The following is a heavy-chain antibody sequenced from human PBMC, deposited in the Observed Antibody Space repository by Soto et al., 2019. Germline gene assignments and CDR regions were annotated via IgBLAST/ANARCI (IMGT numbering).Heavy chain of an antibody. D-gene: IGHD2-15*01. CDR2: INPNSGGT. V-gene: IGHV1-2*02. CDR3: ARDLICSGGSCYLAGYYYYGMDV. CDR1: GYTFTGYY. J-gene: IGHJ6*02. Sequence: GASVKVSCKASGYTFTGYYMHWVRQAPGQGLEWMGWINPNSGGTNYAQKFQGRVTMTRDTSISTAYMELSGLRSDDTAVYYCARDLICSGGSCYLAGYYYYGMDVWGQGTTVTVSS.